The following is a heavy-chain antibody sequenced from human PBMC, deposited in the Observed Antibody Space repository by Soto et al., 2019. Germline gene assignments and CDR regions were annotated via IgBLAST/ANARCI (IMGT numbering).Heavy chain of an antibody. J-gene: IGHJ6*02. Sequence: PSETLSLTCAVYGGSFSGYYWSWIRQPPGKGLEWIGEINHSGSTKYNPSLKSRVTISVDTSKNQFSLKLSSVTAADTAMYYCARGHFGVVIIPFYSYALDVWGQGTTVTVSS. V-gene: IGHV4-34*01. CDR1: GGSFSGYY. CDR3: ARGHFGVVIIPFYSYALDV. D-gene: IGHD3-3*01. CDR2: INHSGST.